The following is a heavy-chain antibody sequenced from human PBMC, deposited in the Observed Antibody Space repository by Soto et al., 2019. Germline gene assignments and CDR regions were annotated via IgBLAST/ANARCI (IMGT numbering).Heavy chain of an antibody. CDR3: ARVNGRFGELFPYYFDY. D-gene: IGHD3-10*01. CDR2: IYYSGST. V-gene: IGHV4-31*03. Sequence: QVQLQESGPGLVKPSQTLSLTCTVSGGSISSGGYYWSWIRQHPGKGLEWIGYIYYSGSTYYNPSLKSRVTISVDTSKNQFSLKPSSVTAADTAVYYCARVNGRFGELFPYYFDYWGQGTLVTVSS. CDR1: GGSISSGGYY. J-gene: IGHJ4*02.